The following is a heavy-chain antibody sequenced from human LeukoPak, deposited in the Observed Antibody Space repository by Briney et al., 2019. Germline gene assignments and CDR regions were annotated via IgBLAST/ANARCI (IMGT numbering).Heavy chain of an antibody. CDR3: ARVSPMFRGLYSWNVFDL. D-gene: IGHD3-10*01. Sequence: ASVKVSCKASGYTFNNYAIHWVRQAPGQRLKWMGWINGGNGDTKYSQDFQGRVTFSRDTSSTTAYMELNSLRFEDMAVYYCARVSPMFRGLYSWNVFDLWGQGTMVTVSS. V-gene: IGHV1-3*03. CDR1: GYTFNNYA. CDR2: INGGNGDT. J-gene: IGHJ3*01.